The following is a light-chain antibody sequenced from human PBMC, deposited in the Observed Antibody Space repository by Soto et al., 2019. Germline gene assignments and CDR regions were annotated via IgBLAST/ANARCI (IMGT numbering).Light chain of an antibody. CDR3: SAYRRGIIV. CDR2: EID. Sequence: QSVLTQPASGSGAPVQSITISCTGTNNDVGGHMYVSWYQHQAGKVPKLIIYEIDNRPSGVSDRFSGSKSCNTASLTISGLQAEDEAAYYCSAYRRGIIVFGGGTKRPVL. J-gene: IGLJ3*02. CDR1: NNDVGGHMY. V-gene: IGLV2-14*01.